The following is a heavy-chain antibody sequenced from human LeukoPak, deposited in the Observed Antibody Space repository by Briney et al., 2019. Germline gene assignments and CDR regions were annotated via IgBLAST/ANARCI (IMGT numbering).Heavy chain of an antibody. Sequence: GASVRVSCKASGYTFTGYYMHWVRQAPGQGLEWMGWINPNSGGTNYAQKFQGRVTMTRDTSISTAYMELSRLRSDDTAVYYCARTMYQLLYYMDVWGKGTAVTVSS. V-gene: IGHV1-2*02. D-gene: IGHD2-2*01. CDR3: ARTMYQLLYYMDV. CDR1: GYTFTGYY. CDR2: INPNSGGT. J-gene: IGHJ6*03.